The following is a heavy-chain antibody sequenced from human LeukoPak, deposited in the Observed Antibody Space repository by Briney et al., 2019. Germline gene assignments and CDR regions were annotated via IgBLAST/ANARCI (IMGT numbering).Heavy chain of an antibody. CDR1: GYTFTSYD. CDR3: ARDYDFWSGPKKGYYYYMDV. D-gene: IGHD3-3*01. J-gene: IGHJ6*03. CDR2: MNPNSGNT. Sequence: GASVKVSCKASGYTFTSYDINWVRQATGQGLEWMGWMNPNSGNTGYAQKFQGRVTITRNTSISTAYMELSSLRSEDTAVYYCARDYDFWSGPKKGYYYYMDVWGKGTTATVSS. V-gene: IGHV1-8*03.